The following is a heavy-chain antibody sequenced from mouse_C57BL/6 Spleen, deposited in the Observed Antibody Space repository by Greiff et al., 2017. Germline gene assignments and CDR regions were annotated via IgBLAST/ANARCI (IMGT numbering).Heavy chain of an antibody. V-gene: IGHV1-63*01. CDR1: GYTFTNYW. D-gene: IGHD2-13*01. CDR2: IYPGGGYT. CDR3: ARETVTWYFDY. Sequence: QVQLQQSGAELVRPGTSVKMSCKASGYTFTNYWIGWAKQRPGHGLEWIGDIYPGGGYTNYNEKFKGKATLTADKSSRTAYMQFSSLTSEDSAIYYCARETVTWYFDYWGQGTTLTVSS. J-gene: IGHJ2*01.